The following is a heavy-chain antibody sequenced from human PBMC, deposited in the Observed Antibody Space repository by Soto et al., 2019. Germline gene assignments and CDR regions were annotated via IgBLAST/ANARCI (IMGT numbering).Heavy chain of an antibody. D-gene: IGHD4-17*01. V-gene: IGHV4-59*01. CDR3: ARDSVTLYRRSYYYYGMDV. CDR1: GGSISSYY. CDR2: IYYSGST. Sequence: QVQLQESGPGLVKPSETLSLTCTVSGGSISSYYWSWIRQPPGKGLEWIGYIYYSGSTNYNPSLKSRVTISVDTSKNQFSLKLSSVTAADTAVYYCARDSVTLYRRSYYYYGMDVWGQGTTVTVSS. J-gene: IGHJ6*02.